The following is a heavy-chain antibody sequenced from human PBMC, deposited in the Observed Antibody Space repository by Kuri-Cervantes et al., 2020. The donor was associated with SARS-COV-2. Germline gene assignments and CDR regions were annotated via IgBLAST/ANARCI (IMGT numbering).Heavy chain of an antibody. CDR3: ARSPPLGYFDL. CDR1: GFTVSYNS. V-gene: IGHV3-53*05. J-gene: IGHJ2*01. CDR2: MYSGAIT. Sequence: GGSLRLSCAATGFTVSYNSMTWVRLAPGQGLEWVSLMYSGAITYYADSVKGRFTISRDNSRSTLYLQMNSLRAEDTAVYYCARSPPLGYFDLWGRGTLVTVSS.